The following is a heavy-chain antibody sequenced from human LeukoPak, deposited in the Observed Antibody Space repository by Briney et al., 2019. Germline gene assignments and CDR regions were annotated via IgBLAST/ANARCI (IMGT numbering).Heavy chain of an antibody. J-gene: IGHJ4*02. CDR3: ARLRDDFWSGYSYRYFDY. CDR1: GGSISSSSYY. V-gene: IGHV4-39*01. D-gene: IGHD3-3*01. CDR2: IYYSGST. Sequence: SETLSLTCTVSGGSISSSSYYWGWIRQPPGKGLEWIGSIYYSGSTYYNPSLKSRVTISVHTSKHQFSLKLSSVTAADTAVYYCARLRDDFWSGYSYRYFDYWGQGTLVTVSS.